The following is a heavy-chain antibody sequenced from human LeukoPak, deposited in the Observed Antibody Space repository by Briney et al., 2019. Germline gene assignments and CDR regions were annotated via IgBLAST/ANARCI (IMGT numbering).Heavy chain of an antibody. CDR3: AKDQGYGYVAIWIDY. CDR1: GFTVSSNH. J-gene: IGHJ4*02. Sequence: GGSLRLSCAASGFTVSSNHMSWVRQAPGKGLEWVSVIYSGGTIYYADSVKGRFTISRDNSKNTLYLQMNSLRAEDTAVYYCAKDQGYGYVAIWIDYWGQGTLVTVSS. V-gene: IGHV3-66*01. CDR2: IYSGGTI. D-gene: IGHD5-18*01.